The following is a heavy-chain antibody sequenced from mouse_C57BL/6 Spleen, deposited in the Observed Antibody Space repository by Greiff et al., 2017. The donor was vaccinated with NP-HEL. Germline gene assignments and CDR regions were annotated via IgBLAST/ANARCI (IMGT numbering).Heavy chain of an antibody. D-gene: IGHD2-4*01. J-gene: IGHJ2*01. CDR3: ARHSYDYYFDY. Sequence: EVQLVESGGGLVKPGGSLKLSCAASGFTFSSYTMSWVRQTPEKRLEWVATISGGGGNTYYPDSVKGRFTISRDNAKNTLYLQMSSLRSEDTALYYCARHSYDYYFDYWGQGTTLTVSS. CDR2: ISGGGGNT. V-gene: IGHV5-9*01. CDR1: GFTFSSYT.